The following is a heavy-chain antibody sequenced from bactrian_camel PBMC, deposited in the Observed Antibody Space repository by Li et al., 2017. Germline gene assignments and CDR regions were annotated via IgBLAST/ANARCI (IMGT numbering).Heavy chain of an antibody. D-gene: IGHD2*01. CDR2: IDTDGST. V-gene: IGHV3S67*01. Sequence: DVQLVESGGGKVETGGSLTISCSYSEYSSSYCLAWFRQSPGKEREGVAAIDTDGSTNYAESVQGRFFISLDNDKSTLFLQMNDLKPEDTAMYYCAASVIVLQLGSRLMRRPCNHWGQGTQVTVS. CDR1: EYSSSYC. CDR3: AASVIVLQLGSRLMRRPCNH. J-gene: IGHJ4*01.